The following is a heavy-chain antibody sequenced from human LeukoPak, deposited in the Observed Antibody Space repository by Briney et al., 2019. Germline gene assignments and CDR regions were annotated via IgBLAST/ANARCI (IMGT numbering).Heavy chain of an antibody. D-gene: IGHD2-15*01. V-gene: IGHV4-39*02. CDR3: ARALGYCSGGSCTRGYNWFDP. Sequence: SETLSLTCTVSGGSISSRDYYWGWIRQPPGTGLEWIGSIYYGGNTYYSPSLKSRVTISVDTSMNHFSLKLSFVTTADTAVYYCARALGYCSGGSCTRGYNWFDPWGQGALVTVPS. CDR2: IYYGGNT. J-gene: IGHJ5*02. CDR1: GGSISSRDYY.